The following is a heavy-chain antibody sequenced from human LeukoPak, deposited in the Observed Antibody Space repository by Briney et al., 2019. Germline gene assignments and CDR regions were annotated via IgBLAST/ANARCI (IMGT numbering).Heavy chain of an antibody. CDR1: GFSFSTYS. CDR3: AREPGSSSWLDY. Sequence: PGGSLRLSCAASGFSFSTYSMNWVRQAPGKGLEWVSFISSSSGYIYYADSVKGRFTISRDNAKNSLYLQMSSLRAEDTAMYYCAREPGSSSWLDYWGQGTLVTVSS. J-gene: IGHJ4*02. V-gene: IGHV3-21*01. CDR2: ISSSSGYI. D-gene: IGHD6-13*01.